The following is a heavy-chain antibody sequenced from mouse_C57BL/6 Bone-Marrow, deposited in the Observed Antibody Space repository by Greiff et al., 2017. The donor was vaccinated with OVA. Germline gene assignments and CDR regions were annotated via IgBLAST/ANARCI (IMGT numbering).Heavy chain of an antibody. CDR3: ARSHYYGSSYDYFDY. CDR1: GYAFTNYL. Sequence: QVQLQQSGAELVRPGTSVKVSCKASGYAFTNYLIEWVKQRPGQGLEWIGVINPGSGGTNYNEKFKGKATLTADKSSSTAYMQLSSLTSEDSAVYVCARSHYYGSSYDYFDYWGQGTTLTVSS. J-gene: IGHJ2*01. CDR2: INPGSGGT. D-gene: IGHD1-1*01. V-gene: IGHV1-54*01.